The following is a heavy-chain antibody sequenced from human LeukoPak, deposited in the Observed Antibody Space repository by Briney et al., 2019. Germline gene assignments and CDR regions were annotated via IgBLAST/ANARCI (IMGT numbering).Heavy chain of an antibody. D-gene: IGHD3-22*01. J-gene: IGHJ3*01. CDR1: GFSVSTKY. V-gene: IGHV3-53*01. CDR2: IKSGGNT. CDR3: AREGYFHDSSGYENDALDV. Sequence: PGGSLRLSCAASGFSVSTKYMTWVRQAPGKGLEWVSVIKSGGNTGYADSVKGRFTISRDNSKNMVYLQMNSLTAEDTAVYYCAREGYFHDSSGYENDALDVWGQGTMVAVSS.